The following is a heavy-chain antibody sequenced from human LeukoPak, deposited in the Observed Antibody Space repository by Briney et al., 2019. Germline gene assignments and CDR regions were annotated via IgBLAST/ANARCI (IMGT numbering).Heavy chain of an antibody. V-gene: IGHV3-23*01. J-gene: IGHJ5*02. CDR3: AKDKGVSSGWYVGFDP. CDR1: GFTFSSYA. CDR2: ISGGGSSK. D-gene: IGHD6-19*01. Sequence: GGSLRLSCAASGFTFSSYAMSWVRQAPGKGLEWVSAISGGGSSKYYADSVKGRYTISRDNSKNTLYLQMNSLRAKDTAVYYCAKDKGVSSGWYVGFDPWGQGTLVTVSS.